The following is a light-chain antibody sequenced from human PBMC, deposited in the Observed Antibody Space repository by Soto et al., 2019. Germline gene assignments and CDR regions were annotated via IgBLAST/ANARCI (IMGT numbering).Light chain of an antibody. CDR2: DAS. J-gene: IGKJ4*01. CDR1: QSIDNY. CDR3: HQRRDWPLT. Sequence: IVLTQSPATLSLSPGERATLSCRASQSIDNYLAWYQQKPGQAPRLLIYDASNRATDIPDRFSGSGSGTDFSLTISNLEPEDFAVYYCHQRRDWPLTFGGGTTVEIK. V-gene: IGKV3-11*01.